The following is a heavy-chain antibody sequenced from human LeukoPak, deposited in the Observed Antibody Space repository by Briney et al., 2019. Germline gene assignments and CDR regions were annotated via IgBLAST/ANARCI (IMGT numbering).Heavy chain of an antibody. CDR3: ARESAPGYSYGITGGYFDY. V-gene: IGHV1-46*01. Sequence: ASVKVSYKASGYTFTSYYMHWVRQAPGQGLEWMGIINPSGGSTSYAQKFQGRVTMTRDTSTSTVYMELSSLRSEDTAVYYCARESAPGYSYGITGGYFDYWGQGTLVTVSS. D-gene: IGHD5-18*01. J-gene: IGHJ4*02. CDR1: GYTFTSYY. CDR2: INPSGGST.